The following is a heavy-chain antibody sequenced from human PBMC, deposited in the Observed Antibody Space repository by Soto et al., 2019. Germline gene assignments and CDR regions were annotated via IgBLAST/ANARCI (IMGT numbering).Heavy chain of an antibody. CDR2: IYYSGST. D-gene: IGHD3-9*01. Sequence: SXTLSLTCTVSGGSMSSGGYYWSWIRQHPGKGREWIGYIYYSGSTYYNPSLKSRVTISVDTSKNQFSLKLSSVTAADTAVYYCARGSPQLRYFDWSYWGQGTLVTAPQ. CDR3: ARGSPQLRYFDWSY. J-gene: IGHJ4*02. V-gene: IGHV4-31*03. CDR1: GGSMSSGGYY.